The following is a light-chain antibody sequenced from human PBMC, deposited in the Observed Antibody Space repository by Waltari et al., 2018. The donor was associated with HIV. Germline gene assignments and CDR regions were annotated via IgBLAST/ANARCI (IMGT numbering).Light chain of an antibody. Sequence: DIVLTQSPGTLSLSPGQRATLSCRASLSVSSYLAWYQQKPGQAPRLLIYDASNRATGIPARFSGSGSGTDFTLTISSLGPEDFAVYYCQQRSNWLFTFGPGTKVDIK. CDR2: DAS. J-gene: IGKJ3*01. CDR1: LSVSSY. CDR3: QQRSNWLFT. V-gene: IGKV3-11*01.